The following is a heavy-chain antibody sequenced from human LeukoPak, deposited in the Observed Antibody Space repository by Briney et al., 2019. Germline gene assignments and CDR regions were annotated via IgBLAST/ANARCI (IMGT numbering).Heavy chain of an antibody. J-gene: IGHJ4*02. Sequence: PGGSLRLSCAASGFTFSSYAMHWVRQAPGKGLEWVSYISSSSSTIYYADSVKGRFTISRDNAKNSLYLQMNSLRAEDTAVYYCARDIAVADNGFDYWGQGTLVTVSS. CDR2: ISSSSSTI. D-gene: IGHD6-19*01. CDR3: ARDIAVADNGFDY. V-gene: IGHV3-48*01. CDR1: GFTFSSYA.